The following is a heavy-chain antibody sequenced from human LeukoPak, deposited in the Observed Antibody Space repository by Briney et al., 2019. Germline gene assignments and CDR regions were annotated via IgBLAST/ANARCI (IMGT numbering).Heavy chain of an antibody. CDR3: TRVEETATTAAIIRKYSYYYYMDV. Sequence: GGSLRLSCAASGFTFSTYRMSWVRQAPGKGLEWVANIKQDGSEKHYVDSVKGRFTISRDNAKNSLYLQMSSLRAEDTAAYYCTRVEETATTAAIIRKYSYYYYMDVWGKGNTVTVSS. D-gene: IGHD4-11*01. CDR1: GFTFSTYR. CDR2: IKQDGSEK. V-gene: IGHV3-7*01. J-gene: IGHJ6*03.